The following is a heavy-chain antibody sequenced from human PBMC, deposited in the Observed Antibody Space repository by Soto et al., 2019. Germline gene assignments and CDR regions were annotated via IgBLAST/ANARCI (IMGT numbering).Heavy chain of an antibody. D-gene: IGHD5-12*01. J-gene: IGHJ3*02. CDR1: GFTFGSYS. V-gene: IGHV3-48*02. CDR3: AIGYDYGNDAFDI. CDR2: ISSSSSTI. Sequence: HPGGSLRLSCAASGFTFGSYSMNWVRQAPGKGLEWVSYISSSSSTIYYADSVKGRFTISRDNAKNSLYLQMNSLRDEDTAVYYCAIGYDYGNDAFDIWGQGTMVTVSS.